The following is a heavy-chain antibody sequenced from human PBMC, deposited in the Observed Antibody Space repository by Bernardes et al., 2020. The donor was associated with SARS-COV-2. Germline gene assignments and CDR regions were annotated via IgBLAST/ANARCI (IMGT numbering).Heavy chain of an antibody. V-gene: IGHV5-51*01. CDR2: IYAGDSDA. CDR1: GYNFATSW. Sequence: LKISCKASGYNFATSWIGWVRQMPGKGLQWMGVIYAGDSDARYTPSFQGQVTMSADKSIRTAYLQWSSLKASDTAMYYCARQRYSSGWYVDYWGQGTRVTVSS. J-gene: IGHJ4*02. CDR3: ARQRYSSGWYVDY. D-gene: IGHD6-19*01.